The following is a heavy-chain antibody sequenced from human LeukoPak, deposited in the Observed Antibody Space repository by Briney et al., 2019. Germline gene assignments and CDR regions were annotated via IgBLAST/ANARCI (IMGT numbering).Heavy chain of an antibody. CDR2: ISYSGST. J-gene: IGHJ4*02. CDR3: ARHTYSSGLGYFDY. V-gene: IGHV4-39*01. CDR1: GGSISSSTYY. D-gene: IGHD6-19*01. Sequence: SETLSLTCTVSGGSISSSTYYWGWIPQPPGKGLEWIGSISYSGSTYSNPSLKSRVTISVDKSKNQFSLKLSSVTAADTAVYYCARHTYSSGLGYFDYWGQGTLVTLS.